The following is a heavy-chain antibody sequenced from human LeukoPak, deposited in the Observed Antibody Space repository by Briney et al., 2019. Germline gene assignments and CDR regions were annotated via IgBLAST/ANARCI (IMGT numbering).Heavy chain of an antibody. Sequence: PSETLSLTCTVSGDSISNYYWSWIRQSPGKGLEWIGYIYYSGSTNYNPSLKSRVTISVDTSMNQFSLKLSSVTAADTAVYYCARETCSGGSCFQFDFWGQGTLVTVSS. CDR2: IYYSGST. CDR3: ARETCSGGSCFQFDF. CDR1: GDSISNYY. V-gene: IGHV4-59*01. J-gene: IGHJ4*02. D-gene: IGHD2-15*01.